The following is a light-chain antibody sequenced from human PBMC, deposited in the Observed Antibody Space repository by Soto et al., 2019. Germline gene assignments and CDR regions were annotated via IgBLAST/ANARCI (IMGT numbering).Light chain of an antibody. CDR1: QSISNW. V-gene: IGKV1-5*01. CDR2: HAS. J-gene: IGKJ4*01. Sequence: DIPMTQSPSTLPASVGDRVTITCRASQSISNWLAWYQQKPGTAPKLLIYHASXLESGVPSRFSGSGSGTDFTLTISRLEPEDFAVYHCQQYVSTPLTFGGGTTVDIK. CDR3: QQYVSTPLT.